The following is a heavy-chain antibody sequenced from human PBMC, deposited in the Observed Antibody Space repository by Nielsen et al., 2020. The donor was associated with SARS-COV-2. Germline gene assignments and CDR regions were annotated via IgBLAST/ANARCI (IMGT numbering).Heavy chain of an antibody. J-gene: IGHJ4*02. CDR1: GFTFRNYG. Sequence: GESLKISCAASGFTFRNYGMHWVRQVAGKGLEWVAIVSRDGSDTFYVDSMEGRFTISRDNSKNTVYLQMNSLRAEDTAVYHCAKDGWSGGHQMGPDYWGQGTLVTVSS. CDR2: VSRDGSDT. D-gene: IGHD2-15*01. CDR3: AKDGWSGGHQMGPDY. V-gene: IGHV3-30*18.